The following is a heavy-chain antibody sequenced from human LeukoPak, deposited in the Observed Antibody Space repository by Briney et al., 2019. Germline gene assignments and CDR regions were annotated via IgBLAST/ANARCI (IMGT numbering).Heavy chain of an antibody. CDR3: RRWGNLNAFDI. D-gene: IGHD4-23*01. CDR1: GFTFSSYW. CDR2: IKQDGSEK. V-gene: IGHV3-7*01. J-gene: IGHJ3*02. Sequence: PGGSLRLSCAASGFTFSSYWMSWVRQAPGKGREGVANIKQDGSEKYYVGSVKGRFTISRDNTKNSLYLQMNSLRAEDTAAYYCRRWGNLNAFDIWGQGTMASVSS.